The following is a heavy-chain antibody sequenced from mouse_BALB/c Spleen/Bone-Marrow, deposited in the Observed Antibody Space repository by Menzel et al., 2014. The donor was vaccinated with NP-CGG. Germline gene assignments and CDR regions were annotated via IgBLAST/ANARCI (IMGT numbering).Heavy chain of an antibody. J-gene: IGHJ1*01. CDR3: ARSTVVGPYWYFDV. CDR2: IYPGNVNT. D-gene: IGHD1-1*01. Sequence: VKLQESAPELVKPGTSVTISCKASGNTFTSYYIHWVKQRPGQGLEWIGWIYPGNVNTKYNERFKGKATLTADKSSGTAYMQLSSLPSEVSAVYFCARSTVVGPYWYFDVWGAGTTVTVSS. V-gene: IGHV1S56*01. CDR1: GNTFTSYY.